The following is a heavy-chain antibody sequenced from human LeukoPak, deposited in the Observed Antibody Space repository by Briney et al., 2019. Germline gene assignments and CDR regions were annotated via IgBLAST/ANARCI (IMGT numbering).Heavy chain of an antibody. V-gene: IGHV3-66*01. D-gene: IGHD1-26*01. CDR1: GFTVSSNY. Sequence: PGGSLRLSCAASGFTVSSNYMSWVRQAPGKGLEWVSVIYSGGSTYYADSVKGRFTISRDNSKNTLYLQMNSLRAEDTAVFYRAKDQGKWETYTLDYWGQGTLVTVSS. J-gene: IGHJ4*02. CDR3: AKDQGKWETYTLDY. CDR2: IYSGGST.